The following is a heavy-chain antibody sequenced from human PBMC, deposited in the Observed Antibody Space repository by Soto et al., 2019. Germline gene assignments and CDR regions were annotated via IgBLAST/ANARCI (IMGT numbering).Heavy chain of an antibody. D-gene: IGHD4-17*01. CDR3: AAGSYGASTYFEY. J-gene: IGHJ4*02. V-gene: IGHV1-58*01. CDR1: GFTFTSSA. Sequence: SVKVSCKASGFTFTSSAVQWVRQARGQRLEWIGWIVVGSGNTNYAQKFQERVTITRDMSTSTAYMELSSLRSEDTAVYYCAAGSYGASTYFEYSGQATLVTVSS. CDR2: IVVGSGNT.